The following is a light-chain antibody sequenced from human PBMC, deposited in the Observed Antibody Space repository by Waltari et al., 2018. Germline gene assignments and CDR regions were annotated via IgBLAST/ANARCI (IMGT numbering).Light chain of an antibody. Sequence: QSALTQPRSVPGSPGQSVAISCTGTSSDVGGYNFISWYQHHPGKAPKLLINDVSQRPSGVPDRFSGSKSGNTASLTISGLQADDEADYYCCSYAGNPYVFGTGTKVTVL. CDR2: DVS. V-gene: IGLV2-11*01. J-gene: IGLJ1*01. CDR1: SSDVGGYNF. CDR3: CSYAGNPYV.